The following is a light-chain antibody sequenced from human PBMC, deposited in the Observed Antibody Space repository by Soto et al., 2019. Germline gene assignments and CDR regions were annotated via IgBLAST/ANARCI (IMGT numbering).Light chain of an antibody. V-gene: IGKV1-16*02. J-gene: IGKJ1*01. CDR2: AAS. CDR3: QQYKTYPWT. Sequence: DIQMTQSPSSLSASVGDRVTITCRASQDIRNILAWFQQKPGKAPKPLIYAASSLQSGVPSKISGSGSGTEFARTISSLQPEDFATYYGQQYKTYPWTFGQGTKVEIK. CDR1: QDIRNI.